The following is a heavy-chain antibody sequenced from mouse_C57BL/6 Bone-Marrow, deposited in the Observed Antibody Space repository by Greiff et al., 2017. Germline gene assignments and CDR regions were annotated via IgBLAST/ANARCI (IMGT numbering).Heavy chain of an antibody. D-gene: IGHD2-3*01. Sequence: QVTLKESGPGILQPSQTLSLTCSFSGFSLSTFGMGVGWIRQPSGKGLEWLAHIWWDDDKYYNPALNSRLTISKDTSKNRVFLKVANVDTAETAAYYCGRMDGYYVGILDCWGQGTTLTVSS. CDR2: IWWDDDK. J-gene: IGHJ2*01. CDR1: GFSLSTFGMG. CDR3: GRMDGYYVGILDC. V-gene: IGHV8-8*01.